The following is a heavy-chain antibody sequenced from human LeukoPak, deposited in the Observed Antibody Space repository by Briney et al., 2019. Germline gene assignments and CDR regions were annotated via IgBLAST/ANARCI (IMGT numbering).Heavy chain of an antibody. V-gene: IGHV4-39*07. D-gene: IGHD3-10*01. Sequence: SETLSLTCTVSGGSISSSSYYWGWIRQPPGKGLEWIGSIYYSGSTYYNPSLKSRVTISVDTSKNQFSLKLSSETAADTAVYYCARDPGIYYGSGSFDYWGQGTLVTVSS. CDR2: IYYSGST. J-gene: IGHJ4*02. CDR1: GGSISSSSYY. CDR3: ARDPGIYYGSGSFDY.